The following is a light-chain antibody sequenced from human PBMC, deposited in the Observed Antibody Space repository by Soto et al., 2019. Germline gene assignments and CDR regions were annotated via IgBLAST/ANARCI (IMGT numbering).Light chain of an antibody. Sequence: QPVLTQPASVPASPSQTITISCTRTSSDFKSYNLVSWYQQHPGKAPTLRVYEGNKRPSGVSNRLSCFRSVNTATLTISGPQADDEADYYCRSYAGTSTYDNYVFGSGTKVTVL. CDR1: SSDFKSYNL. CDR2: EGN. CDR3: RSYAGTSTYDNYV. V-gene: IGLV2-23*01. J-gene: IGLJ1*01.